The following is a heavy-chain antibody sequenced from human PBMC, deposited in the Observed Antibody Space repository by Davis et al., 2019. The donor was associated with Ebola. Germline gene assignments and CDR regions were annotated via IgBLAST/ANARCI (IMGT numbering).Heavy chain of an antibody. J-gene: IGHJ6*02. Sequence: MPSETLSLTCALYGGSFSGYYWSWIRPPPGKGLEWIGEINHSGSTNYNPSLKSRVTISVDTSKNQFSLKLSSVTAADTAVYYCARGRRAGDYYYGMDVWGQGTTVTVSS. CDR1: GGSFSGYY. CDR3: ARGRRAGDYYYGMDV. V-gene: IGHV4-34*01. CDR2: INHSGST. D-gene: IGHD6-19*01.